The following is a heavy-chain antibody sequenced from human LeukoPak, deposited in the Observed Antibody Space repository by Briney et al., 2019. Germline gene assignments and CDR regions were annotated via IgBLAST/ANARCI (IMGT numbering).Heavy chain of an antibody. CDR3: ARHEGFSQKD. J-gene: IGHJ4*02. CDR2: IHESGST. CDR1: GVSMSSNNW. V-gene: IGHV4-4*02. Sequence: SETLSLTCAVSGVSMSSNNWWSWVRQPPGKGLEWIGEIHESGSTNYNPSLNSRVTISVDKSKDQFSLKLSSVTAADTAVYYCARHEGFSQKDWGQGTQVTVS.